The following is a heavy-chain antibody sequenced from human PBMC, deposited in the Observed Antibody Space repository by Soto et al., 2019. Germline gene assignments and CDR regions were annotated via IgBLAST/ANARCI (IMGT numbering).Heavy chain of an antibody. V-gene: IGHV4-30-4*01. CDR1: AGSISSGVYY. D-gene: IGHD3-9*01. J-gene: IGHJ3*02. CDR2: IYYSGST. Sequence: SETLSLTCTVSAGSISSGVYYWSWIRQPPGKGLEWIGYIYYSGSTYYNPSLKSRVTISVDTSKNQFSLERSSVTAAATAVYFCARLFHYDILPGYSQPYEAFEIWGQGTMVTVSS. CDR3: ARLFHYDILPGYSQPYEAFEI.